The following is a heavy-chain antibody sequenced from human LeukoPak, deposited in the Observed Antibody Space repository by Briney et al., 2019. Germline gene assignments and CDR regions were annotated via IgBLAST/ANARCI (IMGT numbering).Heavy chain of an antibody. J-gene: IGHJ5*02. CDR3: ARVAGSDSNSNWFDP. CDR1: GYTFTSYD. CDR2: MNPNSGNT. V-gene: IGHV1-8*01. Sequence: GASVKVSCKASGYTFTSYDINWVRQATGQGLEWMGWMNPNSGNTGYAQKFQGRVTMTRNTSISTAYMELSSLRSDDTAVYYCARVAGSDSNSNWFDPWGQGTLVTVSS. D-gene: IGHD4-11*01.